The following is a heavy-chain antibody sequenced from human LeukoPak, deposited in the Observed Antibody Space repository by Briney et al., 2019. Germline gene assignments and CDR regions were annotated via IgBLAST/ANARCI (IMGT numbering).Heavy chain of an antibody. Sequence: ASVKVSCKASGYTFTSYDINWVRQATGQGLEWMGWMNPNSGNTGYAQKFQGRVTMTRDTSISTAYMELSRLRSDDTAVYYCATQYYDFWSGYYRFDYWGQGTLVTVSS. CDR3: ATQYYDFWSGYYRFDY. J-gene: IGHJ4*02. V-gene: IGHV1-8*02. CDR2: MNPNSGNT. CDR1: GYTFTSYD. D-gene: IGHD3-3*01.